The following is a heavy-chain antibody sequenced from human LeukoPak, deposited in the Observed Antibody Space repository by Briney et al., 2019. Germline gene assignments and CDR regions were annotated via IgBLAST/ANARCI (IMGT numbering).Heavy chain of an antibody. J-gene: IGHJ4*02. D-gene: IGHD3-22*01. CDR1: GFTFSAYW. V-gene: IGHV3-74*01. CDR2: INGDGSIT. Sequence: ESPLRISCAASGFTFSAYWMHWGRQARGKRLGLVPLINGDGSITSYAESVKGRFIISRDNDKNTVKLQSNSLSAEDTAVYYWARDLELTYYDSGGHDYWGQGTLVTVSS. CDR3: ARDLELTYYDSGGHDY.